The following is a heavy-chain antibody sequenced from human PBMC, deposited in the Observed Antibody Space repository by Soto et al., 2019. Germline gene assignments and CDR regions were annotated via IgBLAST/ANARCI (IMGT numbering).Heavy chain of an antibody. CDR2: IIPIFGTA. CDR3: ARVVGYSYGYTSDYYYGMDV. CDR1: GYTFTSYG. Sequence: SVKVSCKASGYTFTSYGISWVRQAPGQGLEWMGGIIPIFGTANYAQKFQGRVTITADESTSTAYMELSSLRSEDTAVYYCARVVGYSYGYTSDYYYGMDVWGQGTTVTVSS. V-gene: IGHV1-69*13. J-gene: IGHJ6*02. D-gene: IGHD5-18*01.